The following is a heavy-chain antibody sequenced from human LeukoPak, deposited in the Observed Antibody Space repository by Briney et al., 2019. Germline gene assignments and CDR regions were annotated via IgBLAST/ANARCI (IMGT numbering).Heavy chain of an antibody. CDR3: AKDGIGYCSSTSCSSWFDP. CDR1: GFIFSSYG. CDR2: IRYDGSNK. V-gene: IGHV3-30*02. J-gene: IGHJ5*02. D-gene: IGHD2-2*01. Sequence: GGSLRLSCAASGFIFSSYGMHWVRQAPGKGLEWVAFIRYDGSNKYYADSVKGRFTISRDNSKNTLYLQMNSLRAEDTAVYYCAKDGIGYCSSTSCSSWFDPWGRGTLVTVSS.